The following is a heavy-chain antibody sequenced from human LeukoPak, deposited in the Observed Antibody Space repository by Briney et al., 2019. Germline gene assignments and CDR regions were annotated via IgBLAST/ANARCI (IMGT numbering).Heavy chain of an antibody. D-gene: IGHD5-24*01. Sequence: ASVKVSCKASGYTFTGYYMHWVRQAPGQGLEWMGWINPNSGGTNYAQKFQGRVTMTRDTSISTAYMGLSRLRSDDTAVYYCARGEMATIYGYYFDYWGQGTLVTVSS. V-gene: IGHV1-2*02. J-gene: IGHJ4*02. CDR1: GYTFTGYY. CDR2: INPNSGGT. CDR3: ARGEMATIYGYYFDY.